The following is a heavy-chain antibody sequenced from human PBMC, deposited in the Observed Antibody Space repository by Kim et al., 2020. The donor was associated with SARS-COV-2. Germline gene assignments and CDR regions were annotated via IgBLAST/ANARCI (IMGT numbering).Heavy chain of an antibody. V-gene: IGHV4-31*03. D-gene: IGHD1-26*01. CDR2: IYYSGST. CDR1: GGSISSGGYY. Sequence: SETLSLTCTVSGGSISSGGYYWSWIRQHPGKGLEWIGYIYYSGSTYYNPSLKSRVTISVDTSKNQFSLKLSSVTAADTAVYYCARDSGSYYRWFDPWGQGTLVTVSS. J-gene: IGHJ5*02. CDR3: ARDSGSYYRWFDP.